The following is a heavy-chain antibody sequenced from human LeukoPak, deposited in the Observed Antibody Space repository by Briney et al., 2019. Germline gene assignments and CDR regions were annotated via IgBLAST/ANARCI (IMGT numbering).Heavy chain of an antibody. CDR3: AKDFWSGYYPNY. J-gene: IGHJ4*02. V-gene: IGHV3-21*01. Sequence: GGSLRLSCAASGFTLSSYSMNWVRQAPGKGLEWVSYISSSSTHIYYADSVKGRFTISRDNARNSLYLQMNSLRAEDTAIYYCAKDFWSGYYPNYWGQGTLVTVSS. CDR1: GFTLSSYS. D-gene: IGHD3-3*01. CDR2: ISSSSTHI.